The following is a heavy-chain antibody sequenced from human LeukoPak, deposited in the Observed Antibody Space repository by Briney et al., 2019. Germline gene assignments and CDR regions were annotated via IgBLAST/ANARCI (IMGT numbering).Heavy chain of an antibody. J-gene: IGHJ4*02. CDR2: ISGSGGST. D-gene: IGHD3-22*01. CDR3: AREYHDSSFDY. V-gene: IGHV3-23*01. CDR1: GFTFSNYG. Sequence: GSLRLSCAASGFTFSNYGMSRLRQAPGKGLGWVSAISGSGGSTYYADSVKGRFTISRDNAKNSLYLQMNSLRDEDTAVYYCAREYHDSSFDYWGQGTQVTVSS.